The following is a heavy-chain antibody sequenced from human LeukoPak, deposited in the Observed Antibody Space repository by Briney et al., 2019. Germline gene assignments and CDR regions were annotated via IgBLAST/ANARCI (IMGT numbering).Heavy chain of an antibody. D-gene: IGHD1-14*01. V-gene: IGHV4-61*02. Sequence: PSETLSLTCTVSGGPFSSASYYWSWIRQPAGKGLEWIGRISISGSTNYNPSLKSRVTISVDTSKNQFSLKLSSVTAADTAVYYCARHRNPRLAFDIWGQGTMVTVSS. J-gene: IGHJ3*02. CDR1: GGPFSSASYY. CDR2: ISISGST. CDR3: ARHRNPRLAFDI.